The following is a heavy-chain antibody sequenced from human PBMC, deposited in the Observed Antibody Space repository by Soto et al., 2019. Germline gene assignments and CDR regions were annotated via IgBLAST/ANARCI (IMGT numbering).Heavy chain of an antibody. CDR3: ARDLWVEPELYYYGMDV. CDR1: GDSISSADYY. V-gene: IGHV4-30-4*01. CDR2: IFYSGTT. J-gene: IGHJ6*02. D-gene: IGHD1-1*01. Sequence: LALTCTVSGDSISSADYYWSWIRQTPGKGLEWIGHIFYSGTTYYNPSLKSRLTISVDTSKNHFSLRLTSVTAADTAAYYCARDLWVEPELYYYGMDVWGQGTTVTVSS.